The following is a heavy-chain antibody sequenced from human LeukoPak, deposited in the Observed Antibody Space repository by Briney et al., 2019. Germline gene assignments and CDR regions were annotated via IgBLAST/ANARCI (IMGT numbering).Heavy chain of an antibody. D-gene: IGHD3-10*01. Sequence: GGSLRLSCAASGFTFSSYAMHWVRQAPGKGLEYVSAISSNGGSTYYANSVKGRFTISRDNSKNTLYLQMNSLRAEDTAVYYCARDLYGSGSIDYWGQGALVTVSS. CDR2: ISSNGGST. CDR3: ARDLYGSGSIDY. J-gene: IGHJ4*02. CDR1: GFTFSSYA. V-gene: IGHV3-64*01.